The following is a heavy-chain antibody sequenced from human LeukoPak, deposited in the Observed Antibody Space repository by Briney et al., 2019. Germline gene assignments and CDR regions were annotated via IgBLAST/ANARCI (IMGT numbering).Heavy chain of an antibody. CDR2: ISSSGSTI. J-gene: IGHJ4*02. V-gene: IGHV3-11*04. Sequence: GGSLRLSCSASTFTFSGYYMSWIRQVPGKGLDWVSYISSSGSTIYYADSVKGRFTISRDNAKNSLYLQMNSLRAEDTAVYYCARDRVRPRHYFDYWGQGPLVTVSS. D-gene: IGHD2-21*01. CDR1: TFTFSGYY. CDR3: ARDRVRPRHYFDY.